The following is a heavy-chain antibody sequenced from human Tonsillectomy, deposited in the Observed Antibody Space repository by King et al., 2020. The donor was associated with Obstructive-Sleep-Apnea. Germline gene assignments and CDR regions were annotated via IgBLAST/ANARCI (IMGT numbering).Heavy chain of an antibody. CDR2: INPNSGGT. J-gene: IGHJ4*02. V-gene: IGHV1-2*02. D-gene: IGHD6-19*01. CDR3: AAGWFPDY. CDR1: GYTFTHYY. Sequence: VQLVESGAEVKKPGASVQVSCTASGYTFTHYYMHWVRRAPGQVLEWMGWINPNSGGTNYAQKFQGRVTMTRDTSISPAYMELSSLRSDDTAVYYCAAGWFPDYWGQGTLVTVSS.